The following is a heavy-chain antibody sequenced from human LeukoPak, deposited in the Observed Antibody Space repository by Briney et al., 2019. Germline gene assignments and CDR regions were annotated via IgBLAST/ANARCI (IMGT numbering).Heavy chain of an antibody. J-gene: IGHJ4*02. Sequence: SETLSLTCTVSGYSISSGYYWGWIRQPPGKGLEWIGIIYHSGSTYYSPSLKSRVTISVDSSKNQFSLRLSSVTAADTAVYYCARVAVSAREYFDYWGQGTLVTVSS. CDR2: IYHSGST. CDR3: ARVAVSAREYFDY. V-gene: IGHV4-38-2*02. D-gene: IGHD2-21*02. CDR1: GYSISSGYY.